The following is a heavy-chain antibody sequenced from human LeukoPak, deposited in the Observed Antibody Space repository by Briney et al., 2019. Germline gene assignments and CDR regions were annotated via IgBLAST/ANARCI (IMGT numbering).Heavy chain of an antibody. CDR2: IESPRDI. V-gene: IGHV3-13*01. CDR1: GFDVKSHD. J-gene: IGHJ4*02. CDR3: AKVRRSVAYDY. Sequence: PGGSLRLSCAASGFDVKSHDIHWVRQPIGKGLEWVSSIESPRDIYYAGSVKGRFTISREDAENSVYLQVNNLRVEDTAIYYCAKVRRSVAYDYWGRGTLVTVSS.